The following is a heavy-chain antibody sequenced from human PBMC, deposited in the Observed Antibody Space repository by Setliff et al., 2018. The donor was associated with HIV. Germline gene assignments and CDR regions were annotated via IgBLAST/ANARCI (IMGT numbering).Heavy chain of an antibody. J-gene: IGHJ4*02. CDR2: INTATGDT. Sequence: ASVKVSCKTSGYTFTSYAMHWVRQAPGQSLEWMGWINTATGDTEYSQRFRDRISIIRDTSASTAYMDLGSLRSEDTAVYYCARYNFWSGYESDYWGQGTLVTVSS. CDR1: GYTFTSYA. CDR3: ARYNFWSGYESDY. V-gene: IGHV1-3*04. D-gene: IGHD3-3*01.